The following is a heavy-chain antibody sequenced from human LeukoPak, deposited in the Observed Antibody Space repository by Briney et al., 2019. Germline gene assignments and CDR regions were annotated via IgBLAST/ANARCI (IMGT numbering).Heavy chain of an antibody. CDR2: ISSSGTTI. J-gene: IGHJ4*02. Sequence: LSLTCAVYGGSFSGYYWSWIPQPPGKGLEWVSYISSSGTTIYYADSVKGRFTICRDNARNSQYLQMNSLRAEDTAVYYCARDYYGSYYFDYWGQGTLVTVSS. D-gene: IGHD1-26*01. CDR3: ARDYYGSYYFDY. V-gene: IGHV3-11*04. CDR1: GGSFSGYY.